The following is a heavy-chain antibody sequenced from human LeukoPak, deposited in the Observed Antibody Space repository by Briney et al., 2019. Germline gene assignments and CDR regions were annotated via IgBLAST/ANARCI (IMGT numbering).Heavy chain of an antibody. J-gene: IGHJ4*02. Sequence: PGRSLRLSCAASGFTFSSYGMHWVRQAPGKGLEWVAVIWYDGSNKYYADSVKGRFTISRDNSKNTLYLQMNSLRAEDTAVYYCARGSGYGAHPFNPFDYWGQGTLVTVSS. CDR3: ARGSGYGAHPFNPFDY. CDR1: GFTFSSYG. V-gene: IGHV3-33*01. CDR2: IWYDGSNK. D-gene: IGHD5-12*01.